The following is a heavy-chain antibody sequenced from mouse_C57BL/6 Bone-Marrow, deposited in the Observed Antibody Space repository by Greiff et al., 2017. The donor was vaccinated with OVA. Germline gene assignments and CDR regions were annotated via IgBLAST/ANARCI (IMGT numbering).Heavy chain of an antibody. J-gene: IGHJ3*01. Sequence: EVMLVESGGGLVKPGGSLKLSCAASGFTFSSYAMSWVRQTPEKRLEWVATISDGGSYTYYPDNVKGRFTISRDNAKNNLYLQMSHLKSEDTAMYYCARDRYYDYAWFAYWGQGTLVTVAA. CDR2: ISDGGSYT. CDR1: GFTFSSYA. CDR3: ARDRYYDYAWFAY. V-gene: IGHV5-4*01. D-gene: IGHD2-4*01.